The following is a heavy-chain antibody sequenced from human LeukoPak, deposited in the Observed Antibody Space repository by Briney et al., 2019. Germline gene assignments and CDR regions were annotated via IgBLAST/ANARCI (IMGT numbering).Heavy chain of an antibody. J-gene: IGHJ6*02. CDR2: INHSGST. V-gene: IGHV4-34*01. CDR1: GASISSDY. CDR3: ARVLRSLTYYYYYGMDV. Sequence: PSETLSLTCTVSGASISSDYWSWIRQPPGKGLEWIGEINHSGSTNYNPFLKSRVTISVDTSKNQFSLKLSSVTAADTAVYYCARVLRSLTYYYYYGMDVWGQGTTVTVSS.